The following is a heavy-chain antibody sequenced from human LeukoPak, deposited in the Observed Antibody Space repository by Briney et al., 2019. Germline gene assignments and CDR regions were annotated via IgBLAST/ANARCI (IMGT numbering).Heavy chain of an antibody. CDR3: ARAPRSGWFHFDY. Sequence: PSETLSLTCAVYGGSFSGYYWSWIRQPPGKGLEWIGEINHSGSTNYNPSLQSRVTISVDTSKNQFSLKLSSVTAADTAVYYCARAPRSGWFHFDYWGQGTLVTVSS. V-gene: IGHV4-34*01. CDR1: GGSFSGYY. J-gene: IGHJ4*02. D-gene: IGHD6-19*01. CDR2: INHSGST.